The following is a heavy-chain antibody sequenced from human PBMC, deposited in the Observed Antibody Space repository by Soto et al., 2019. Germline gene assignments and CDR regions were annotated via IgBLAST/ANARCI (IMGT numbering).Heavy chain of an antibody. CDR1: GGSISSSSYY. Sequence: SETLSLTCTVSGGSISSSSYYWGWIRQPPGKGLEWIGSIYYSGSTYYNPSLKSRVTISVDTSKNQFSLKLSSVTAADTAVYYCARHYLVPGFGELLSGRNYGMDVWGQGTTVTVSS. D-gene: IGHD3-10*01. CDR2: IYYSGST. CDR3: ARHYLVPGFGELLSGRNYGMDV. V-gene: IGHV4-39*01. J-gene: IGHJ6*02.